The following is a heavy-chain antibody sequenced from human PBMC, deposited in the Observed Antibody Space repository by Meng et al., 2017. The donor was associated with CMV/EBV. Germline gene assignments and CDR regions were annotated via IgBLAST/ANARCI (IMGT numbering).Heavy chain of an antibody. CDR1: GYTFTGYY. J-gene: IGHJ4*02. V-gene: IGHV1-2*02. D-gene: IGHD4-11*01. CDR2: INPNSGCT. CDR3: ARVSLDYSNSAHFDY. Sequence: ASVKVSCKASGYTFTGYYMHWVRQAPGQGLEWMGWINPNSGCTNYAQKFQGRVTMTRDTSISTAYMELSRLRSDDTAVYYCARVSLDYSNSAHFDYWGQGTLVTVSS.